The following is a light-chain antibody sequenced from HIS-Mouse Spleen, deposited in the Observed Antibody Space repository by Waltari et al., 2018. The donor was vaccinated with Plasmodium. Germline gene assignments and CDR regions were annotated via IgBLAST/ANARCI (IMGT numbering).Light chain of an antibody. CDR3: EQYNSYSWT. CDR2: KAC. V-gene: IGKV1-5*03. J-gene: IGKJ1*01. Sequence: DIQMTQSPSTLSASVGDRVTITCRASQSISSWLAWYQQKPGKAPKLLIYKACSLESGVPSRFSGSGSGTEFTLTISSLQPDDFATYYCEQYNSYSWTFGQGTKVEI. CDR1: QSISSW.